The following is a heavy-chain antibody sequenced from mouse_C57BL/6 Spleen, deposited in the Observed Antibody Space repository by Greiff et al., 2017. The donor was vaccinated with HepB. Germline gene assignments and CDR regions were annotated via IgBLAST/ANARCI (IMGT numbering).Heavy chain of an antibody. Sequence: VQLKESGPELVKPGASVKISCKASGYSFTDYNMNWVKQSHGKSLEWIGVINADYGTTSYNQKFKGKATLTVDQSSSTAYMQLNSLTSEDSAVYDCARETNWYFDDWGKGTTLTVSS. CDR2: INADYGTT. V-gene: IGHV1-39*01. D-gene: IGHD4-1*02. CDR1: GYSFTDYN. J-gene: IGHJ2*01. CDR3: ARETNWYFDD.